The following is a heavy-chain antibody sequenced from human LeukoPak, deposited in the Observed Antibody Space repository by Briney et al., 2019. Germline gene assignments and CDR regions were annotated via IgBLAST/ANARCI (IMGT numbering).Heavy chain of an antibody. CDR1: GFTFSTYG. CDR2: IQYDGGKK. D-gene: IGHD3-3*01. CDR3: ARDRGHYDFWSGYYTTEAFDI. Sequence: GGSLRLSCVASGFTFSTYGIHWVRQAPGRGLEWVAFIQYDGGKKYYADSVKGRFTISRDNSKNTLYLQMNSLRAEDTAVYYCARDRGHYDFWSGYYTTEAFDIWGQGTMVTVSS. V-gene: IGHV3-30*02. J-gene: IGHJ3*02.